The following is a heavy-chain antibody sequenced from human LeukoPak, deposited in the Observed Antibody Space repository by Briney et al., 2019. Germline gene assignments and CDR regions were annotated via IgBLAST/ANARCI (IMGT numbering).Heavy chain of an antibody. V-gene: IGHV1-2*06. Sequence: GASVKVSCKASGYTFTGYYIHWVRQAPGQGLEWMGRINPNSGGTNSAQKFQGRVTMTRDTSISTAYMELSSLRSDDTAIYYCARETASSLCMVRGVTCWFDPWGQGTLVTVSS. CDR3: ARETASSLCMVRGVTCWFDP. CDR1: GYTFTGYY. J-gene: IGHJ5*02. CDR2: INPNSGGT. D-gene: IGHD3-10*01.